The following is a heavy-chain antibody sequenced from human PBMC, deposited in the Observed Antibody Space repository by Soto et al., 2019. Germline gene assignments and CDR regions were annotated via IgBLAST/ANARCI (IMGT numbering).Heavy chain of an antibody. CDR1: GFTFSSYG. CDR3: ARDGGGRYCSGGSCSWFDY. V-gene: IGHV3-33*01. CDR2: IWYDGSNK. Sequence: QVQLVESGGGVVQPGRSRRLSCAASGFTFSSYGMHWVRQAPGKGLEWVAVIWYDGSNKYYADSVKGRFTISRDNSKNTLYLQMNSLRAEDTAVYYCARDGGGRYCSGGSCSWFDYWGQGTLVTVSS. D-gene: IGHD2-15*01. J-gene: IGHJ4*02.